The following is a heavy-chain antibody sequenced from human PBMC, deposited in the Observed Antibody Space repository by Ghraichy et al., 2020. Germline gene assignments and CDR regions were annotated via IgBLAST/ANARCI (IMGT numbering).Heavy chain of an antibody. D-gene: IGHD3-22*01. Sequence: GGSLRLSCAASGFTFSDYYMSWIRQAPGKGLEWVSYISSSSSYTNYADSVKGRFTISRDNAKNSLYLQMNSLRAEDTAVYYCARSLYDSSGYYYDFQDYYYYYYMDVWGKGTTVTVSS. V-gene: IGHV3-11*03. CDR2: ISSSSSYT. CDR1: GFTFSDYY. J-gene: IGHJ6*03. CDR3: ARSLYDSSGYYYDFQDYYYYYYMDV.